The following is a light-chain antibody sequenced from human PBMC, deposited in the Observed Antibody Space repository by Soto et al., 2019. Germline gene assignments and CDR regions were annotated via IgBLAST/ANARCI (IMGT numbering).Light chain of an antibody. Sequence: QSALTQPASVSGSPGQSITISCTGTSSDVGGYIYVSWYQQHPGKAPKLIIYEVSNRPSGVSDRFSGSKSGNTASLTISGRQAEDEADYYCSSFTNRSTPYVFGTGTKLTVL. CDR1: SSDVGGYIY. V-gene: IGLV2-14*01. CDR2: EVS. CDR3: SSFTNRSTPYV. J-gene: IGLJ1*01.